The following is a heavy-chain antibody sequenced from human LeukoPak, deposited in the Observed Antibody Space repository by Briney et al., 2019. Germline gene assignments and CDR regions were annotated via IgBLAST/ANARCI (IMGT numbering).Heavy chain of an antibody. CDR1: GFTFSSYG. Sequence: GGSLRLSCAASGFTFSSYGMHWVRQAPGKGLEWVAFIRYDGSNKYYADSVKGRFTISRDNSKNTLYLQVNSLRAEDTAVYYCAEWCRDGSSCEVDFCGQGTLVTVSS. CDR2: IRYDGSNK. D-gene: IGHD2-15*01. V-gene: IGHV3-30*02. J-gene: IGHJ4*02. CDR3: AEWCRDGSSCEVDF.